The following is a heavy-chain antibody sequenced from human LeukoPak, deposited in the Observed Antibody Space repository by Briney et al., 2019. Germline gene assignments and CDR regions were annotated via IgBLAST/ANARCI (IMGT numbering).Heavy chain of an antibody. CDR2: IYYSGST. J-gene: IGHJ4*02. CDR3: ARAGTIDY. Sequence: SETLSLTCTVSGVSISRCVYYWSWIRQHPGKGLEWIGYIYYSGSTYYNPSLKSRVTISVDTSKNQFSLKLSSVTAADTAVYYCARAGTIDYWGQGTLVTVSS. CDR1: GVSISRCVYY. V-gene: IGHV4-31*03.